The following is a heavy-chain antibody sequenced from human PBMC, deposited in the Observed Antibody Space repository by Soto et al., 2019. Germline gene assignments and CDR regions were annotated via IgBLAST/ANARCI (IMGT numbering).Heavy chain of an antibody. CDR2: IKSKTDDGTT. CDR3: TDEGPHDFGDHCLVY. V-gene: IGHV3-15*01. D-gene: IGHD4-17*01. Sequence: SGGSLRLSCAASGFTFSNAWMSWVRQAPGKGLEWVGRIKSKTDDGTTDYAASVKGRFTILRDDSKNTLYLQMDSLKTEDTAIYYCTDEGPHDFGDHCLVYWGQGTLVTVSS. J-gene: IGHJ4*02. CDR1: GFTFSNAW.